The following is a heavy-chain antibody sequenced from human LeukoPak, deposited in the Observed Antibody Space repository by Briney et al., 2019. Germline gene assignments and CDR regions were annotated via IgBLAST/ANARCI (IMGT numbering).Heavy chain of an antibody. CDR3: AAENPYSSGWYPGY. CDR2: LSAGGGST. Sequence: GGSLRLSCAASGFTFSSYAMSWVRQAPGKGLEWVSSLSAGGGSTYYAESVKGRFTIFRDNSKNTLYLQMNSLRAEDTAVYHCAAENPYSSGWYPGYWGQGTLVTVSS. J-gene: IGHJ4*02. D-gene: IGHD6-19*01. V-gene: IGHV3-23*01. CDR1: GFTFSSYA.